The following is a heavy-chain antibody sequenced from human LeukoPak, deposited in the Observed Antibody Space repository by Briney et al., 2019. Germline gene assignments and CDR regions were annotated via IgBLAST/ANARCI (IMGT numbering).Heavy chain of an antibody. J-gene: IGHJ6*02. CDR1: GVTFSSHH. D-gene: IGHD3-10*01. CDR2: ISYDGSNK. CDR3: ARVDEVRVRGGNHYYSGTAV. Sequence: GGSLRLSCAASGVTFSSHHMTWFRQAPGKGLEWVAGISYDGSNKYYADSVKGRFTISRDNSKNTLYLQMNRLTAEATAVYYCARVDEVRVRGGNHYYSGTAVWGQRSTVT. V-gene: IGHV3-30*03.